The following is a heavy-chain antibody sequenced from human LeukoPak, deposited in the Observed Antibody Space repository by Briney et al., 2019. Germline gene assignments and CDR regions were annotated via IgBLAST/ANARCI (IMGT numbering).Heavy chain of an antibody. J-gene: IGHJ4*02. V-gene: IGHV3-23*01. D-gene: IGHD4-11*01. CDR1: GFTFSSYS. Sequence: GGSLRLSCAASGFTFSSYSMHWVRQAPGKGLEWVSAISGSGGSTYYADSVKGRFTISRGNSKNTLFLQMNSLRAEDTAVYYCAKRTDYSNYGPFDYWGQGTLVTVSS. CDR2: ISGSGGST. CDR3: AKRTDYSNYGPFDY.